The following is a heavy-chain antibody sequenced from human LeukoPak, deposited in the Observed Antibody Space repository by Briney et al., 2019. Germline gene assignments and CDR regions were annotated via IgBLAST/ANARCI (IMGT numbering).Heavy chain of an antibody. CDR2: VHLDGRT. J-gene: IGHJ4*02. CDR3: AREGGFYRPLDY. D-gene: IGHD3-3*01. Sequence: SETLSLTCGVSGGSVINTNWWTWVRQPPGKGLEWIGEVHLDGRTNYNPSLESRLTMSVDVSETQVSLKLTSVTAADTAVYYCAREGGFYRPLDYSGQGTLVTVSS. CDR1: GGSVINTNW. V-gene: IGHV4-4*02.